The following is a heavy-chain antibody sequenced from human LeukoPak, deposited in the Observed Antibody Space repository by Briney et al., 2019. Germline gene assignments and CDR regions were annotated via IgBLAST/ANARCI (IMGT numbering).Heavy chain of an antibody. CDR3: ARFHGEQLFDY. CDR1: GGSISSSSYY. J-gene: IGHJ4*02. CDR2: IYYSGST. Sequence: SETLSLTCTVSGGSISSSSYYWGWIRQPPGKGLEWIGSIYYSGSTYYNPSLKSRVTISVDTSKNQFSLKLSSVTAADTAVYYCARFHGEQLFDYWGQGTLVTASS. V-gene: IGHV4-39*01. D-gene: IGHD3-10*01.